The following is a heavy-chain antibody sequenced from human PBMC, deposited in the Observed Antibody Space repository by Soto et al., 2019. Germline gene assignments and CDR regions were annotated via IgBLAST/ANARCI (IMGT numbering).Heavy chain of an antibody. CDR3: ANGDYYDSSGYNADAFDI. V-gene: IGHV3-30*18. J-gene: IGHJ3*02. D-gene: IGHD3-22*01. Sequence: GGSLRLSCAASGFTFSSYGMHWVRQAPGKGLEWVAVISYDGSNKYYADSVEGRFTISRDNSKNTLYLQMNSLRAEDTAVYYCANGDYYDSSGYNADAFDIWGQGTMVTVSS. CDR2: ISYDGSNK. CDR1: GFTFSSYG.